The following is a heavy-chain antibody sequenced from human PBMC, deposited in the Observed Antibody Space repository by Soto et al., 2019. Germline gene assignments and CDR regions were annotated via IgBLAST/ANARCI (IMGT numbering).Heavy chain of an antibody. CDR1: GFSFDDYA. CDR3: AKSTGGTANGMGV. Sequence: EVQVVESGGGLVQPGRSLRLSCAASGFSFDDYAMHWVRQAPGKGLEWVSGISWNSGTIGYADSGKGRFTMSRDNGKNSLYLQMNSLRAEDTALYYFAKSTGGTANGMGVWGQRTTVTVS. V-gene: IGHV3-9*01. J-gene: IGHJ6*02. CDR2: ISWNSGTI. D-gene: IGHD2-8*02.